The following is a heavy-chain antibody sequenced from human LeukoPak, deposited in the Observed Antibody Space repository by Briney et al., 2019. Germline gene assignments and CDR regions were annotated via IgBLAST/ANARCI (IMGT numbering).Heavy chain of an antibody. CDR2: VYYSGRT. J-gene: IGHJ4*02. V-gene: IGHV4-39*01. Sequence: LETLSLTCTVSGGSISSNSYYWGWIRQPPGKGLERIGSVYYSGRTYDNPSLKSRVTVSVDTSKSQFSLKLSSVTAADTAVYYCARLLYDRSGYYYFDQWGQGTLVTVSS. CDR3: ARLLYDRSGYYYFDQ. CDR1: GGSISSNSYY. D-gene: IGHD3-22*01.